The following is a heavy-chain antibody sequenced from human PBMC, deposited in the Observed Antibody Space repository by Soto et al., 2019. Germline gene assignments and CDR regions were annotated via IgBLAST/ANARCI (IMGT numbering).Heavy chain of an antibody. CDR1: GGSISSSSYY. V-gene: IGHV4-39*01. CDR3: ARHHDFWTGPYMDV. Sequence: PSETLSLTCTVSGGSISSSSYYWGWIRQPPGKGLEWIGSNYYSGSTYYNPSLKSRVTISVDTSKNQFSLKLSSVTAADTAVYYCARHHDFWTGPYMDVWGKGTTVTVSS. CDR2: NYYSGST. J-gene: IGHJ6*03. D-gene: IGHD3-3*01.